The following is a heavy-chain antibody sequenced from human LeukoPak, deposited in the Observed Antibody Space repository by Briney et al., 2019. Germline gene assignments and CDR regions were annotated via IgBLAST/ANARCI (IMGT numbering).Heavy chain of an antibody. CDR1: GGSISSYY. D-gene: IGHD6-19*01. CDR2: IYYSGST. V-gene: IGHV4-59*01. J-gene: IGHJ4*02. Sequence: SETLSLTCTVSGGSISSYYWSWIRQPPGKGLEWIGYIYYSGSTNYNPSLKSRVTISVDTSKNQFSLKLSSVTAADTDVYYCARDSSGRPLDYWGQGTLVTVSS. CDR3: ARDSSGRPLDY.